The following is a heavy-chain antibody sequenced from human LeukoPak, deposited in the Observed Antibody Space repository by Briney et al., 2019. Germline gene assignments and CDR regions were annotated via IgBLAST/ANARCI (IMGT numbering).Heavy chain of an antibody. J-gene: IGHJ4*02. D-gene: IGHD3-22*01. V-gene: IGHV4-4*02. CDR2: VYHSGST. CDR3: ARSGYCDSSGHSELGY. Sequence: PSETLSLTCAVSGGSISSSAWWSWVRQPPGKGLEWIGEVYHSGSTNYNSFLKSRVTISVDTSKNQFSLKLSSVTAADTAVYYCARSGYCDSSGHSELGYWGQGTLVTVSS. CDR1: GGSISSSAW.